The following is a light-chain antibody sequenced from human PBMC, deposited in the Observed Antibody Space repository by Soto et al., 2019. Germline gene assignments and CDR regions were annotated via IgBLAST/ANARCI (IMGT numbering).Light chain of an antibody. CDR2: EVS. J-gene: IGLJ1*01. CDR3: NSYTGKSTGA. V-gene: IGLV2-14*01. Sequence: QSALTQPASVSGSPGQSITISCTGTSSDVGGYNYVSWYQQHPGKAPKLIIYEVSNRPSGVSNRFSGSKSGNTASLTISGVQAENEADYYCNSYTGKSTGAFVTGTKVTVL. CDR1: SSDVGGYNY.